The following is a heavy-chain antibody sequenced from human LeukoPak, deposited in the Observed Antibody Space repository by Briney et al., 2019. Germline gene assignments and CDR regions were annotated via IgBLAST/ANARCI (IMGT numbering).Heavy chain of an antibody. D-gene: IGHD3-22*01. V-gene: IGHV3-73*01. CDR1: GFTFSGSA. CDR2: IRSKANSYAT. CDR3: RGYYYDSSGYYLVDY. Sequence: GGSLRLSCAASGFTFSGSAMHWVRQASGKGLEWVGRIRSKANSYATAYAASVKGRFTISRDDSKNTAYLQMNSLKTEDTAVYYCRGYYYDSSGYYLVDYWGQGTLVTVSS. J-gene: IGHJ4*02.